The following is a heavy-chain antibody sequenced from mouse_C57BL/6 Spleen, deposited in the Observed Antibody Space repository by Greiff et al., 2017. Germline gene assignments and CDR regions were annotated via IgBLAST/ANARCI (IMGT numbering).Heavy chain of an antibody. CDR2: IDPSDSYT. D-gene: IGHD2-5*01. V-gene: IGHV1-69*01. CDR1: GYTFTSYW. CDR3: ARSTYYSNFYWYFDV. Sequence: QVQLQQPGAELVMPGASVKLSCKASGYTFTSYWMHWVKQRPGQGLEWIGEIDPSDSYTNYNQKFKGKSTLTVDKSSSTAYMQLSSLTSEDSAVYYCARSTYYSNFYWYFDVWGTGTTVTVSS. J-gene: IGHJ1*03.